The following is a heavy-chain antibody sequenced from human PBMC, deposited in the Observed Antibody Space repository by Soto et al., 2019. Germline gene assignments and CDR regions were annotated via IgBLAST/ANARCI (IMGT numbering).Heavy chain of an antibody. CDR1: GFTFSSYA. J-gene: IGHJ5*02. CDR3: AKEDDFWSGSYNWFDP. CDR2: ISGSGGST. V-gene: IGHV3-23*01. D-gene: IGHD3-3*01. Sequence: GGSLRLSCAASGFTFSSYAMSWVRQAPGKGLEWVSAISGSGGSTYYADSVKGRFTISRDNSKNTLYLQMNSLRAEDTAVYYSAKEDDFWSGSYNWFDPWGQGTLVTVSS.